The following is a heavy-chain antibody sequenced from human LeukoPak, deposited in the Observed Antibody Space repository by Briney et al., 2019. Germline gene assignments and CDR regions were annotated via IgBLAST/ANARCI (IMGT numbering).Heavy chain of an antibody. J-gene: IGHJ3*02. CDR1: GGSISSYY. V-gene: IGHV4-4*07. Sequence: SETLSLTCTVSGGSISSYYWSWIRQPAGKGLEWIGRIYTSRSTNYNPSLKSRVTMSVDTSKNQFSLKLSSVTAADTAVYYCARHVGWVFCMIVVVNYQGAFDIWGQGTMVTVSS. D-gene: IGHD3-22*01. CDR3: ARHVGWVFCMIVVVNYQGAFDI. CDR2: IYTSRST.